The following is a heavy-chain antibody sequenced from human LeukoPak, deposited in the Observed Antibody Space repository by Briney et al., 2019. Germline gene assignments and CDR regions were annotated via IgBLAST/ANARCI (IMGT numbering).Heavy chain of an antibody. Sequence: KPSETLSLTCTVSGGSISSYYWSWIRQPPGKGLEWIGYIYYSGSTNYNPSLKSRVTISVDTSKNQFSLKLSSVTAADAALYYCARTGGSFYFYYYMDVWGKGTTVTVSS. CDR2: IYYSGST. J-gene: IGHJ6*03. CDR3: ARTGGSFYFYYYMDV. CDR1: GGSISSYY. V-gene: IGHV4-59*12. D-gene: IGHD1-26*01.